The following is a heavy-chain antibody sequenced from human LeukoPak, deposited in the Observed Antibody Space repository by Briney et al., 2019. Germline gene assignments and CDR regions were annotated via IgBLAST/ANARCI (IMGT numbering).Heavy chain of an antibody. Sequence: GGSLRLSCAASGFTFSDYTMNWVRQAPGKGLEWVSSIGSSGAYIYYADSVKGRFTISRDNSKNTLYLQMNSLGAEDTAVYYCARAWGPPGIAVAGYFDYWGQGTLVTVSS. V-gene: IGHV3-21*04. D-gene: IGHD6-19*01. CDR3: ARAWGPPGIAVAGYFDY. CDR2: IGSSGAYI. CDR1: GFTFSDYT. J-gene: IGHJ4*02.